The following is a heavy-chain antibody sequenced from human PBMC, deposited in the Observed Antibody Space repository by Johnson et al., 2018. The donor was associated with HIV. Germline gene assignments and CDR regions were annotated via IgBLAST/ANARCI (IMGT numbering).Heavy chain of an antibody. CDR3: ARSKDCSVGTCPDGLDI. J-gene: IGHJ3*02. D-gene: IGHD2-15*01. V-gene: IGHV3-11*04. CDR2: ISSSGTTI. Sequence: QVQLVESGGGLVKPGGSLRLSCAASGFRFSDHYMSWIRQAPGKGLEWVSYISSSGTTIYSADSVKGRFTTSRDNTNNSLYLQMNSLKAEDTAVYYCARSKDCSVGTCPDGLDIWGQGTMVIVSS. CDR1: GFRFSDHY.